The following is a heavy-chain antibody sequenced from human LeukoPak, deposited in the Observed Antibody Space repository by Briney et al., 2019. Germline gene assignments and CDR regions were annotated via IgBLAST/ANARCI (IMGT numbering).Heavy chain of an antibody. V-gene: IGHV3-30-3*01. Sequence: GGSLRLSCTASGFTFSSFAMHWVRQAPGKGLEWVAVISYDGSNKYFADSVKGRFTISRDNAKNSLYLQMNSLRAEDTAVYYCARDVTVVAATLDAFDIWGQGTMVTVSS. CDR3: ARDVTVVAATLDAFDI. D-gene: IGHD2-15*01. CDR2: ISYDGSNK. J-gene: IGHJ3*02. CDR1: GFTFSSFA.